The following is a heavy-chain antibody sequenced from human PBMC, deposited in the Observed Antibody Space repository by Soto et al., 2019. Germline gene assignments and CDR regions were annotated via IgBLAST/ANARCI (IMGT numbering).Heavy chain of an antibody. J-gene: IGHJ4*02. CDR1: GYTFTSYA. CDR3: GAGAGLRPYYFEY. CDR2: INAGNGNT. D-gene: IGHD4-17*01. V-gene: IGHV1-3*01. Sequence: ASVKVSCKASGYTFTSYAMHWVRQAPGQRLEWMGWINAGNGNTKYSQKFQGRVTITRDTSASTAYMELSSLRSEDTAVYYCGAGAGLRPYYFEYWGQGTLVTVSS.